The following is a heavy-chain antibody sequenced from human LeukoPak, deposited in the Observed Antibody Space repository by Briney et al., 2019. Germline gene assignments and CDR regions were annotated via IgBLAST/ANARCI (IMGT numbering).Heavy chain of an antibody. J-gene: IGHJ4*02. CDR1: GASITTYS. CDR2: IYANGNT. Sequence: SETLSLTCSVSGASITTYSWSWIRQPPGKGLEWIGYIYANGNTYYNPSLDSRVTISVDTSKNQFSLKLRSATAADTAVYYCARSPLWFGELFSLDYWGRGTLVAVSS. D-gene: IGHD3-10*01. CDR3: ARSPLWFGELFSLDY. V-gene: IGHV4-4*09.